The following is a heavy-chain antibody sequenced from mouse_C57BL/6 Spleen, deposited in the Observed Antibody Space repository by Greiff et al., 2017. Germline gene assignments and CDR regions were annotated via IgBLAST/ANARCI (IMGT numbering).Heavy chain of an antibody. CDR3: LYYYGSSRYFDV. D-gene: IGHD1-1*01. CDR1: GYAFTNYL. V-gene: IGHV1-54*01. Sequence: VKLMESGAELVRPGTSVKVSCKASGYAFTNYLIEWVKQRPGQGLEWIGVINPGSGGTNYNEKFKGKATLTADKSSSTAYMQLSSLTSEDSAVYFCLYYYGSSRYFDVWGTGTTVTVSS. J-gene: IGHJ1*03. CDR2: INPGSGGT.